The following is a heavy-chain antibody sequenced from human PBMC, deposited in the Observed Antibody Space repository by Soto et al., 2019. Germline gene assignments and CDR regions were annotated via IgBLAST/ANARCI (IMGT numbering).Heavy chain of an antibody. Sequence: QVQLVESGGGVVQPGRSLRLSCAVSGFTFSTYGMHWVRQAPGKGLEWVAVVWYGGNNKYYADSVKGRFTISRDNSKNTLYLQMNSLSAEDTAVYYCAVGLRIAVEDYWGQGTLVTVSS. J-gene: IGHJ4*02. D-gene: IGHD6-19*01. V-gene: IGHV3-33*01. CDR1: GFTFSTYG. CDR2: VWYGGNNK. CDR3: AVGLRIAVEDY.